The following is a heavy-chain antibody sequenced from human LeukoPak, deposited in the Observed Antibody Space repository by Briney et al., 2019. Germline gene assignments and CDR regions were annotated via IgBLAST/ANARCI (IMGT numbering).Heavy chain of an antibody. D-gene: IGHD3-10*01. CDR2: IYSGGST. CDR1: GFTVRSNY. CDR3: ARALRLGQIDY. V-gene: IGHV3-53*01. Sequence: GGSLRLSCAASGFTVRSNYMSWVRQAPGKGLEWVSVIYSGGSTYYADSVKGRFTISRDNSKNTLYLQMNSLRAEDTAVYYCARALRLGQIDYWGQGTLVTVSS. J-gene: IGHJ4*02.